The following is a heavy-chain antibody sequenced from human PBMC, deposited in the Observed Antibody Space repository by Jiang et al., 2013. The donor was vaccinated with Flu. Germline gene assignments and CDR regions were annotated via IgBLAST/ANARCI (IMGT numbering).Heavy chain of an antibody. V-gene: IGHV4-39*01. J-gene: IGHJ4*02. CDR1: GGSISRSSFY. Sequence: LLKPSETLSLTCSVSGGSISRSSFYWGWIRQPPGKGLEWIGSIFYSGRTHYNSSLKSRVTISVDTSKNQFFLRLSSVTAADTAVYYCATWGYWGQGTLVTVSS. CDR2: IFYSGRT. CDR3: ATWGY. D-gene: IGHD7-27*01.